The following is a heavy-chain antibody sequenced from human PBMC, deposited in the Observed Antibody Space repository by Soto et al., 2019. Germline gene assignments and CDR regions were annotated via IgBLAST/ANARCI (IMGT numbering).Heavy chain of an antibody. CDR1: GYTFPSYY. D-gene: IGHD3-22*01. Sequence: ASVKVSCKASGYTFPSYYMHWVRQAPGQGLEWMGIINPSGGSTSYAQKFQGRVTMTRDTSTSTVYMELSSLRSEDTAVYYCARQDDSSGYYPNYYYGMDVWGQGTTVTVSS. V-gene: IGHV1-46*01. CDR2: INPSGGST. J-gene: IGHJ6*02. CDR3: ARQDDSSGYYPNYYYGMDV.